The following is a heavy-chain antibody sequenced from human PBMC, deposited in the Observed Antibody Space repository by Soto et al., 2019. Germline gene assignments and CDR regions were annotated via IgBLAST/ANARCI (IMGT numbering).Heavy chain of an antibody. Sequence: QVQLVQSGAEVKKPGSSVKLSCKTSGGAFTSYAVSWVRQAPGQGLEWMGEITPIFGTANSAQKFQGRVTITADESTSTAYMEVNSLRSEDTAVYYCATRTGLEYYERGGALDSWGQGTLVTVSS. J-gene: IGHJ5*01. CDR3: ATRTGLEYYERGGALDS. CDR1: GGAFTSYA. D-gene: IGHD3-22*01. CDR2: ITPIFGTA. V-gene: IGHV1-69*01.